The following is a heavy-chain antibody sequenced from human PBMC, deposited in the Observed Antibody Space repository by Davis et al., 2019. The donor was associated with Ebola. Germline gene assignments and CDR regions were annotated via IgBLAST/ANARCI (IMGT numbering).Heavy chain of an antibody. CDR3: ARVAYSYGHDY. D-gene: IGHD5-18*01. CDR1: GFTFSSYA. CDR2: ISSNGGST. J-gene: IGHJ4*02. Sequence: PGGSLRLSCAASGFTFSSYAMHWVRQAPGKGLEYVSAISSNGGSTYYANSVKGRFTISRDNSKNTLYLQMGSLRAEDMAVYYCARVAYSYGHDYWGQGTLVTVSS. V-gene: IGHV3-64*01.